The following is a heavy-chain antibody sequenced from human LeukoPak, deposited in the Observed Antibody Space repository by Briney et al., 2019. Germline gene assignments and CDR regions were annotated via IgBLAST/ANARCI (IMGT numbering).Heavy chain of an antibody. V-gene: IGHV1-18*01. CDR1: GYTFRNYG. J-gene: IGHJ4*02. CDR2: ISAYNGDT. Sequence: ASAKDSCKASGYTFRNYGITWVRQAPGQGLEWMGWISAYNGDTNYAHGLQGRVTMTTDASTTTAYMELRSLRFDDTAVYYCARGGVSTSLFLKYYFDHWGQGTRVTVSS. CDR3: ARGGVSTSLFLKYYFDH. D-gene: IGHD2-2*01.